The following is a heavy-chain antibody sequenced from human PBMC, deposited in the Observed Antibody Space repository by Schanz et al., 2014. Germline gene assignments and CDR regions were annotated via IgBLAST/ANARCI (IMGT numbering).Heavy chain of an antibody. V-gene: IGHV3-23*01. Sequence: EVQLLESGGGLVQPGGSLRLSCVASGFTFFGSFAMRWVRQAPGKGLEWVSGMSGSGSTADYADSVKGRFTISRDNSRKTLYLQMNSLRADDTAVYYCARPSDSSWYMDVWGKGTTVTVSS. J-gene: IGHJ6*03. CDR1: GFTFFGSFA. CDR3: ARPSDSSWYMDV. D-gene: IGHD2-21*02. CDR2: MSGSGSTA.